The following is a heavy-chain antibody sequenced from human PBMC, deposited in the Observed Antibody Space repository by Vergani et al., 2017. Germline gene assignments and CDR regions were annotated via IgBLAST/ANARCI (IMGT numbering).Heavy chain of an antibody. D-gene: IGHD2-15*01. Sequence: QVQLVQSGAEVKKPGASVKVSCKASGYTFTSYGISWVRQAPGQGLEWMGWISAYNGNTNDAQKLQGRVTMTTDTSTSTAYKELRSLRSDDTAVYYCARGIGYCSGGGCSLYYFDYWGQGTLVTVSS. V-gene: IGHV1-18*04. CDR1: GYTFTSYG. CDR3: ARGIGYCSGGGCSLYYFDY. J-gene: IGHJ4*02. CDR2: ISAYNGNT.